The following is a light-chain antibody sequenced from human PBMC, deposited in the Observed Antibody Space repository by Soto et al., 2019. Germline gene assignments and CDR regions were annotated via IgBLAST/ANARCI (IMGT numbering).Light chain of an antibody. CDR3: QQYGSSPPVT. J-gene: IGKJ4*01. Sequence: EIVLTQSPGTLSLSPGERATLSCRASQSVSSSYLAWYQQKPGQAPRLLIYGASSRATGIPDRFSGSGSGTDFTLTISRLEPEDFAVYYCQQYGSSPPVTFGEGTQVDIK. CDR2: GAS. V-gene: IGKV3-20*01. CDR1: QSVSSSY.